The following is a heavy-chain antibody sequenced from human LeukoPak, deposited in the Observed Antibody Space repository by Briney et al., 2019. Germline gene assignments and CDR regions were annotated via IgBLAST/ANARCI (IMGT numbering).Heavy chain of an antibody. V-gene: IGHV3-49*04. J-gene: IGHJ4*02. Sequence: GGSLRLSCTTSGFTFGDYIMSWVRQAPGKGLGWVGFIRSKPYGGTTDYAASVKGRFTISRDDSKSIAYLQMNSLKTEDTAVYYCTSGSATGTGSGYWGQGTLVTVSS. CDR3: TSGSATGTGSGY. D-gene: IGHD6-13*01. CDR2: IRSKPYGGTT. CDR1: GFTFGDYI.